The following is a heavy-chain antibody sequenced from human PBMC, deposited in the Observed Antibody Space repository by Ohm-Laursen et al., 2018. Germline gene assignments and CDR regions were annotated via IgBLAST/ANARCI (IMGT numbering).Heavy chain of an antibody. CDR3: ARHWDYGGNSEPLDY. V-gene: IGHV4-59*08. D-gene: IGHD4-23*01. Sequence: GTLSLTCSASGGSIRGFYWSWIRQPPGKGLEWIGYVHYSGSTNSIPSLKSRVTISLDTSKNQFSLKLSSVTAADTAVYYCARHWDYGGNSEPLDYWGQGTLVTVSS. CDR2: VHYSGST. J-gene: IGHJ4*02. CDR1: GGSIRGFY.